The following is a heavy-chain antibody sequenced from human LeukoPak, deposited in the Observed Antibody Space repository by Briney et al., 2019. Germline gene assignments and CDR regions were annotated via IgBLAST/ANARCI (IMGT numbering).Heavy chain of an antibody. Sequence: GGSLRLSCAASGFTFSSYWMHWVRQAPGKGLVWVSRINSDASSTSYADSVKGRFTISRDNAKNTLYLQMNSVRAEDTAVYYCARAIGGATYDYWGQGTLVTVSS. CDR2: INSDASST. J-gene: IGHJ4*02. CDR1: GFTFSSYW. CDR3: ARAIGGATYDY. D-gene: IGHD1-26*01. V-gene: IGHV3-74*01.